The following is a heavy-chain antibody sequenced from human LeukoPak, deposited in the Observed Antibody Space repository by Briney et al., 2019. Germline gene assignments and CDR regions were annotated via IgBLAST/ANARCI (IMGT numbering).Heavy chain of an antibody. CDR1: GGSFSGYY. CDR3: ARTTYYYDSSGYHY. V-gene: IGHV4-34*01. Sequence: SETLSLTCAVYGGSFSGYYWSWIRQPPGKGLEWIGEINHSGSTNYNPSLKSRVTISVDTSKNQFPLKLSSVTAADTAVYYCARTTYYYDSSGYHYWGQGTLVTVSS. D-gene: IGHD3-22*01. J-gene: IGHJ4*02. CDR2: INHSGST.